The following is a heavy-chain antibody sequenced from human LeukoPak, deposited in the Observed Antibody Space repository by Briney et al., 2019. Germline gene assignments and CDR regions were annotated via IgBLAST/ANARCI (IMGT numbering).Heavy chain of an antibody. CDR2: INTKTGRT. CDR3: ARADFIDAGPYVVAP. Sequence: ASVKVSCKTSGYTFTDYYIHWVRQAPGQGLEWMGWINTKTGRTSFARTFQGRVTLTRDPSITTVYMDMAWLTSDDTAIYFCARADFIDAGPYVVAPWGQGTLVTVSS. V-gene: IGHV1-2*02. J-gene: IGHJ5*02. D-gene: IGHD3-3*01. CDR1: GYTFTDYY.